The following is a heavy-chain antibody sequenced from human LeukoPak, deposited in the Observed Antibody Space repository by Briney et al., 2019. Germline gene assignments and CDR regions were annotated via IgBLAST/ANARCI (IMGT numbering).Heavy chain of an antibody. CDR2: IWSDGTNQ. Sequence: RAGGSLRLSCAASGFTFSLYGFHWVRQAPGKGLEWVAVIWSDGTNQFYADSVKGRFTISRDSSQKTVYLEMHSLRTEDTAMYYCAKDAQRGFDYSNSLEYWGPGTLVTVSS. V-gene: IGHV3-33*06. CDR3: AKDAQRGFDYSNSLEY. D-gene: IGHD4-11*01. CDR1: GFTFSLYG. J-gene: IGHJ4*02.